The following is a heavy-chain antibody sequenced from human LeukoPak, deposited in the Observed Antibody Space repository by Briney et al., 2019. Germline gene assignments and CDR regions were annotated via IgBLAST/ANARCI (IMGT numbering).Heavy chain of an antibody. V-gene: IGHV1-18*01. D-gene: IGHD3-22*01. J-gene: IGHJ1*01. CDR3: ARDPDSGGYYSHFQH. Sequence: ASVKVSCKASGYTFTSYDINWVRQAPGQGLEWMGWISAYNGNTNYAQKLQGRVTMTTDTSTSTAYMELRSLRSDDTAVYYCARDPDSGGYYSHFQHWGQGTLVTVSS. CDR1: GYTFTSYD. CDR2: ISAYNGNT.